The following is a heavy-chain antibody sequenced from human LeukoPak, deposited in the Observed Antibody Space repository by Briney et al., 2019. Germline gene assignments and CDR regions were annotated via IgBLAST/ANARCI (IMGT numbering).Heavy chain of an antibody. J-gene: IGHJ4*02. D-gene: IGHD6-13*01. CDR1: GFTFSRSA. V-gene: IGHV3-23*01. CDR2: ISSSGNT. Sequence: GRSLRLSCAASGFTFSRSAMTWVRQTPGKGLDWVSSISSSGNTYYADSVKGRFTISRDNSKNMLYLQMNSLRAEDTAVYYCVKGRISEDGLDFWGQGTLVTVSS. CDR3: VKGRISEDGLDF.